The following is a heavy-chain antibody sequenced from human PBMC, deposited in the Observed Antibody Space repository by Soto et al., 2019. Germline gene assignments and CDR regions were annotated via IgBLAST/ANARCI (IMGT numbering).Heavy chain of an antibody. J-gene: IGHJ6*02. CDR1: GYTFTSYG. D-gene: IGHD5-12*01. Sequence: QVQLVQSGAEVKKPGASVKVSCKASGYTFTSYGISWVRQAPGQGLEWMGWISAYNGNTNDAQKLQGRVTMTTDTTKGTAYMELRILKSDDTAVYYCARDGGGYSRYDYEYYYYGMDVWGQGTTVTVSS. CDR3: ARDGGGYSRYDYEYYYYGMDV. V-gene: IGHV1-18*04. CDR2: ISAYNGNT.